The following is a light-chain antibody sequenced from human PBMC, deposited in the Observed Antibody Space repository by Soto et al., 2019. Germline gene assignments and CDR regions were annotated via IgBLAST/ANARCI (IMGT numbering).Light chain of an antibody. CDR1: QGSRND. Sequence: AIQMTQSPSSLSASVGDRVTITCRASQGSRNDLGWYHQKPGKAPKLLIYAASSLQSGFPSRFSGSGSGTDFTLTIIRLQPEDFATYYCQQDYKSPLTFGGGTTVEIK. J-gene: IGKJ4*01. CDR3: QQDYKSPLT. CDR2: AAS. V-gene: IGKV1-6*01.